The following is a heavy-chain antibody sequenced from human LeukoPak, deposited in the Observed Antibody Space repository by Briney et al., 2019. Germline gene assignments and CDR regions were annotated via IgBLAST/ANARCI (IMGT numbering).Heavy chain of an antibody. D-gene: IGHD6-13*01. CDR2: ISASGGDT. J-gene: IGHJ4*02. CDR3: AKDAAGPEY. V-gene: IGHV3-23*01. Sequence: GGSLRLSCVVSGLTFSRYSMSWVRQAPGKGLEWVSGISASGGDTWYPDSVKGRFTISRDNSKNTLFLPMNSLRVEDTAIYYCAKDAAGPEYWGQGTRVTVSS. CDR1: GLTFSRYS.